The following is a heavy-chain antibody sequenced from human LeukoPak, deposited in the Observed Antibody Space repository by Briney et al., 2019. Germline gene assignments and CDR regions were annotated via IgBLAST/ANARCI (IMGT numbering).Heavy chain of an antibody. D-gene: IGHD3-10*01. CDR3: ARVGGSGTHRPYYYYMDV. CDR2: IYYSGST. V-gene: IGHV4-59*01. J-gene: IGHJ6*03. Sequence: PSGTLSLTCTVSGGSISSYYRSWIRQPPGKGLEWVSYIYYSGSTNYNPSPKSRVTISVDTSKNQFSLKLSSVTAADTAVYYCARVGGSGTHRPYYYYMDVWGKGTTVTVSS. CDR1: GGSISSYY.